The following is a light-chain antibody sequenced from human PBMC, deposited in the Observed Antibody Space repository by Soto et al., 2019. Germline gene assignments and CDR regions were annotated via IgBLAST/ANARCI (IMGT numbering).Light chain of an antibody. CDR1: QSLLHSNGFQY. V-gene: IGKV2-28*01. CDR3: MQPLEAPWT. Sequence: EIVMTQSPPSLSVTPGEPASISCRSSQSLLHSNGFQYLDWYXQKQGQSQQXLIYLGFNRASGVPDRFSGSGSGTDFTMKISRVEAEDVGIYFCMQPLEAPWTFGQGTKVDIK. CDR2: LGF. J-gene: IGKJ1*01.